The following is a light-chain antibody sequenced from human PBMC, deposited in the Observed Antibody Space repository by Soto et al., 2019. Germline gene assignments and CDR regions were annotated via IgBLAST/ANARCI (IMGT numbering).Light chain of an antibody. CDR2: AAS. CDR1: QGISTY. CDR3: QQFHTYPRT. V-gene: IGKV1-9*01. J-gene: IGKJ1*01. Sequence: DIQLTQSPSFLSASVGDRATITCRASQGISTYLAWYQQKPGKAPKLLIFAASTLQSGVPSRFSGSGSGTEFTLTISSLQPEDFATYCCQQFHTYPRTFGQGTKVDIK.